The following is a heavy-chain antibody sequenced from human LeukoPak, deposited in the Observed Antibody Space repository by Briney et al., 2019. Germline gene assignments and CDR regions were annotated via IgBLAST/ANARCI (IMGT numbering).Heavy chain of an antibody. CDR2: LRGSGGST. J-gene: IGHJ2*01. CDR1: GFTFSSYA. V-gene: IGHV3-23*01. D-gene: IGHD3-10*01. CDR3: AKIGVIGNWYYDV. Sequence: GGSLRLSCAASGFTFSSYAMRWVRQAPGKGLEWVSGLRGSGGSTYYADSVKGRFTISRDNSKNTLYLQMNSLRAGDTAIYHCAKIGVIGNWYYDVWGRGTLVTVSS.